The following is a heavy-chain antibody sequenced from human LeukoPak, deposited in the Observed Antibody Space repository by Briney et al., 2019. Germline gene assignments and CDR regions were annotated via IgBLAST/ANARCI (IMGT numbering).Heavy chain of an antibody. D-gene: IGHD3-10*01. V-gene: IGHV4-39*01. Sequence: PSETLSLTCTVSGGSISSSSYYWGWIRQLPGKGLEWIGSIYYSGSTYYNPSLKSRVTISVDTSKSQFSLKLSSVTAADTAVYYCASSRGWFDPWGQGTLVTVSS. CDR2: IYYSGST. CDR3: ASSRGWFDP. J-gene: IGHJ5*02. CDR1: GGSISSSSYY.